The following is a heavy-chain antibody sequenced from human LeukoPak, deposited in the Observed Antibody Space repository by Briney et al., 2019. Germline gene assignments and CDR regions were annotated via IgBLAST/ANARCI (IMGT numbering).Heavy chain of an antibody. J-gene: IGHJ6*02. Sequence: PSETLSLTCTVSGGSISSGSYYWSCIRQTAGKGLEWIGRIYTSGSTNYNPSLKSRVTISVDTSKNQFSLKLSSVTAADTAVYYCARYYYGMDVWGQGTTVTVSS. CDR3: ARYYYGMDV. V-gene: IGHV4-61*02. CDR1: GGSISSGSYY. CDR2: IYTSGST.